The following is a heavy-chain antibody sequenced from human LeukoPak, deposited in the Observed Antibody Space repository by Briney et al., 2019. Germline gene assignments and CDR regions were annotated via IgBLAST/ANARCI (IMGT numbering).Heavy chain of an antibody. Sequence: GGSLRLSCAASGFTFSSYWMHWVRQAPGKGLVWVSRINSDGSSTSYADSVKGRFTISRDNAKNTLYLQMNSLRAEDTAVYYCARGSSSGWFDPWGQGTLVTVSS. J-gene: IGHJ5*02. CDR3: ARGSSSGWFDP. CDR1: GFTFSSYW. V-gene: IGHV3-74*01. CDR2: INSDGSST. D-gene: IGHD6-6*01.